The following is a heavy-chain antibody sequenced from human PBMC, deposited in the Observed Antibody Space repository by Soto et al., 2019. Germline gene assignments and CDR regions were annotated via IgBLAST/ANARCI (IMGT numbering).Heavy chain of an antibody. Sequence: QVQLVESGGGLVKPGGSLRLSCAASGFTFSDYYMSWIRQAPGKGLEWVSYISSSGDIMYYADSVKGRFTISRDNAKNSVYLQMNSLRAEHTAEYYCTRDLGYYVSSGYFDNSGQGTLVTVSS. CDR1: GFTFSDYY. J-gene: IGHJ4*02. CDR2: ISSSGDIM. V-gene: IGHV3-11*01. CDR3: TRDLGYYVSSGYFDN. D-gene: IGHD3-22*01.